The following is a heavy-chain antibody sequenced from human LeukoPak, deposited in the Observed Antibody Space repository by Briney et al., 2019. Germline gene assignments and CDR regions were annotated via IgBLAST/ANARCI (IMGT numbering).Heavy chain of an antibody. Sequence: SETLALTCTVSAYSISSGHYWGWIRQPPGKGLEWIGYIYYSGSTNYNPSLKSRVTISVDTSKNQFSLKLSSVTAADTAVYYCARGTSRGGMIRGVMSFDYWGQGTLVTVSS. CDR1: AYSISSGHY. CDR2: IYYSGST. CDR3: ARGTSRGGMIRGVMSFDY. D-gene: IGHD3-10*01. J-gene: IGHJ4*02. V-gene: IGHV4-61*01.